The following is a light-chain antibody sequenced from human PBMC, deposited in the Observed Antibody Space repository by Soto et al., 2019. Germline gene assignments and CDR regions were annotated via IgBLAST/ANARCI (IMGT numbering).Light chain of an antibody. CDR3: AAWDDSLSGPV. J-gene: IGLJ7*01. CDR2: RNN. CDR1: SSHIGSNY. Sequence: QSVLTQPPSASGTPGQRGTISCSGSSSHIGSNYVSWYQQLPGTAPKLLIYRNNQRPSGVPDLFSGSKSGTSASLAISGLRSEDEADYYCAAWDDSLSGPVFGGGTQLTVL. V-gene: IGLV1-47*01.